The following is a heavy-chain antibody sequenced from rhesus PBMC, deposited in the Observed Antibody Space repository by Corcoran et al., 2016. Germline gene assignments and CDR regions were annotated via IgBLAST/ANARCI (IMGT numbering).Heavy chain of an antibody. V-gene: IGHV4S7*01. D-gene: IGHD2-21*01. Sequence: QVQLQESGPGLLKPSETLSLTCAVSGGSISGGSGWGWIRQPPGKGLELIWSIYSSSGNTYYNPSLKSRVTISTDTSKNQFSLKLGSVTAADTAVYYCARDQYCTGSGCYALDSWGQGVVVTVSS. CDR2: IYSSSGNT. CDR3: ARDQYCTGSGCYALDS. J-gene: IGHJ6*01. CDR1: GGSISGGSG.